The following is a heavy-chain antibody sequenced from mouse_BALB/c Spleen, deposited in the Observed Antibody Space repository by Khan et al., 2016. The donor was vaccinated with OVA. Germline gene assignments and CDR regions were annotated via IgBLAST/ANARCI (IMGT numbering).Heavy chain of an antibody. J-gene: IGHJ3*01. CDR1: GYTFTDYY. CDR3: AREFGAWFAY. CDR2: INPGSGNS. V-gene: IGHV1-77*01. Sequence: QVQLQQSGAELERPGASVKLSCKASGYTFTDYYIDWVKQTPGQGFEWIGWINPGSGNSYYNENFKGKATLTVDKSSNTAFVQISSLTSDDSAVCLSAREFGAWFAYWGQGTLVTVSA.